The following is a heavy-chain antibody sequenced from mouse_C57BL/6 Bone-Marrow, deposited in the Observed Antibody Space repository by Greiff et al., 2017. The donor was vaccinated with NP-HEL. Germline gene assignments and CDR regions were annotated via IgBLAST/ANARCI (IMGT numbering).Heavy chain of an antibody. J-gene: IGHJ3*01. Sequence: VQRVESGAELARPGASVKLSCKASGYTFTSYGISWVKQRTGQGLEWIGEIYPRSGNTYYNEKFKGKATLTADKSSSTAYMELRILTSEDSAVYFCASLIVAWFAYWGQGTLVTVSA. CDR2: IYPRSGNT. CDR1: GYTFTSYG. V-gene: IGHV1-81*01. CDR3: ASLIVAWFAY.